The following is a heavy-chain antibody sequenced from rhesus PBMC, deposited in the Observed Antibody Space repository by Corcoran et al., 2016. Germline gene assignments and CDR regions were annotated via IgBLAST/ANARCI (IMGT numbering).Heavy chain of an antibody. CDR2: IYGSSGST. CDR1: GGSISGGYD. CDR3: ASAIVGVIDY. J-gene: IGHJ4*01. D-gene: IGHD2-27*01. V-gene: IGHV4-76*01. Sequence: QLQLQESGPGVVKPSETLSLTCAFSGGSISGGYDWSWIRQPPGKGLEWIGYIYGSSGSTNYNPSLKNRVTISKDASKNQFSLKLSSVTAADTAVYYCASAIVGVIDYWGQGVLVTVSS.